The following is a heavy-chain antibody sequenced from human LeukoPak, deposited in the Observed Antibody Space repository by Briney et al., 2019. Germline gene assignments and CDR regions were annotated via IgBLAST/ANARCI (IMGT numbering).Heavy chain of an antibody. CDR3: ARDAGSSYYFDY. V-gene: IGHV4-31*03. D-gene: IGHD1-26*01. Sequence: SETLSLTCTVSGGSISSSSYYWGWIRQHPGKGLEWIGYIYYSGSTYYNPSLKSRVTISVDTSKNQFSLKLSSVTAADTAVYYCARDAGSSYYFDYWGQGTLVTVSS. CDR2: IYYSGST. CDR1: GGSISSSSYY. J-gene: IGHJ4*02.